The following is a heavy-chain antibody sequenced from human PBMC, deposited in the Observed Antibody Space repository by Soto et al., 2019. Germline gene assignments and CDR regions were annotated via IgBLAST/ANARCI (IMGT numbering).Heavy chain of an antibody. CDR3: ARSSIAARYYYYYYGMDV. J-gene: IGHJ6*02. Sequence: SVKVSCKASGGTFSSYAISWVRQAPGQGLEWMGGIIPIFGTANYAQKFQGRVTITADESTSTAYMELSSLRSEDTAVYYCARSSIAARYYYYYYGMDVWGQGTTVTVSS. CDR2: IIPIFGTA. V-gene: IGHV1-69*13. CDR1: GGTFSSYA. D-gene: IGHD6-6*01.